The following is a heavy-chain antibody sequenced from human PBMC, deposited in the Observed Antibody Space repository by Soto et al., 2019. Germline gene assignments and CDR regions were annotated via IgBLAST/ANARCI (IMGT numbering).Heavy chain of an antibody. Sequence: ASVKVSCKASGYTFTRYTMNWVLQAPGQRLEWMGWINPDNGNTKSSQKFQDRVIITRDTSASTAYMDLSSLRSEDTAVYYCARGIATGQLDPWGQGTLVTAPQ. J-gene: IGHJ5*02. CDR3: ARGIATGQLDP. CDR1: GYTFTRYT. D-gene: IGHD2-15*01. CDR2: INPDNGNT. V-gene: IGHV1-3*01.